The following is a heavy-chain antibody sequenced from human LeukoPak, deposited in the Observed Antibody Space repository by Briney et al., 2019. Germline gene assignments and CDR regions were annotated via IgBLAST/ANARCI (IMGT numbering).Heavy chain of an antibody. D-gene: IGHD6-19*01. CDR1: GYTFTSYG. CDR3: ARPRSSGWYCDY. J-gene: IGHJ4*02. V-gene: IGHV1-18*01. Sequence: GASVKLSCNASGYTFTSYGISWVRQAPGQGLEWMGWISAYNGNTNYAQKLQGRVTMTADTSTSTAYMELRSLRSDDTAVYYCARPRSSGWYCDYWGQGTLVTVSS. CDR2: ISAYNGNT.